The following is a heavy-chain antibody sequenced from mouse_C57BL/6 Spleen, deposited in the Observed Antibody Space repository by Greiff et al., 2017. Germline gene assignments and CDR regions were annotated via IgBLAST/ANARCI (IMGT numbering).Heavy chain of an antibody. CDR3: ARERSYYGSSPYYFDY. CDR2: IDPSDSYT. D-gene: IGHD1-1*01. Sequence: QVQLKQPGAELVRPGTSVKLSCKASGYTFTSYWMHWVKQRPGQGLEWIGVIDPSDSYTNYNQKFKGKATLTVDTSSSTAYMQLSSLTSEDSAVYYCARERSYYGSSPYYFDYWGQGTTLTVSS. CDR1: GYTFTSYW. V-gene: IGHV1-59*01. J-gene: IGHJ2*01.